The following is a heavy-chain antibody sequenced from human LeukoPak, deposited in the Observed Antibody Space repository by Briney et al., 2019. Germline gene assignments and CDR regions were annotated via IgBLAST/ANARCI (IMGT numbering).Heavy chain of an antibody. D-gene: IGHD3-22*01. Sequence: SVKVSCKASGFTFTSSAMQWVRQARGQRLGWIGWIVVCSGNTNYSQKVQERVTITRDMFTSTAYMELSSMRSEDTAVYYCAADPVYYYDSSGSPTFGYWGQGTLVTVSS. CDR3: AADPVYYYDSSGSPTFGY. CDR2: IVVCSGNT. J-gene: IGHJ4*02. V-gene: IGHV1-58*02. CDR1: GFTFTSSA.